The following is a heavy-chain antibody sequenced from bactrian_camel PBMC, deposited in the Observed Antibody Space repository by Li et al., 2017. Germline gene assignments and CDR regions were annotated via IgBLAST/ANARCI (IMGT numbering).Heavy chain of an antibody. CDR2: IESDDTT. V-gene: IGHV3S53*01. J-gene: IGHJ4*01. CDR3: AADSRRRLWVGDHCDPRQDEYNS. CDR1: LDTECTYD. D-gene: IGHD5*01. Sequence: HVQLVESGGGSVQSGGSLRLSCEASLDTECTYDITWERQPPGKQREFVSLIESDDTTEYADSVKGRFTINHGSAKATVYLQMNSLKPEDTAMYYCAADSRRRLWVGDHCDPRQDEYNSWGQGTQVTVS.